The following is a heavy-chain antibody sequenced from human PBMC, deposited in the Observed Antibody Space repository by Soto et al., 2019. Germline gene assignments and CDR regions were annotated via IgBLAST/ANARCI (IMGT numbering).Heavy chain of an antibody. CDR3: TTDWSSGYCTNGVCYPRGGDHYYYYMDV. V-gene: IGHV3-15*01. Sequence: EVQLVESGGGLVKPGGSLRLSCAASGFTFSNAWMSWVRQAPGKGLEWVGRIKSKTDGGTTDYAAPVKGRFTISRDESKNTLYLQMNSLKTEDTAVYYCTTDWSSGYCTNGVCYPRGGDHYYYYMDVWGKGTTVTVSS. CDR1: GFTFSNAW. D-gene: IGHD2-8*01. CDR2: IKSKTDGGTT. J-gene: IGHJ6*03.